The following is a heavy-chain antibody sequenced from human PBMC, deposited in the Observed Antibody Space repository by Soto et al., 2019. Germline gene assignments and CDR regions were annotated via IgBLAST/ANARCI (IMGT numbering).Heavy chain of an antibody. V-gene: IGHV1-58*02. CDR2: IVVGSGNT. CDR1: GFTLTSSA. CDR3: AASVDYGDYVGY. Sequence: SVNVSCKASGFTLTSSAMQWVRQARGQRLEWIGWIVVGSGNTNYAQKFQERVTITRDMSTSTAYMELSSLRSEDTAVYYCAASVDYGDYVGYWGQGTLVTVSS. D-gene: IGHD4-17*01. J-gene: IGHJ4*02.